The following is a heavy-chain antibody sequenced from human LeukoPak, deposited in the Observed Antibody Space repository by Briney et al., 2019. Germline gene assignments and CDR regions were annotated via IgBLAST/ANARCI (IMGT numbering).Heavy chain of an antibody. Sequence: GESLKISCKGSGYNIPSSWIGWVRQMPGKGLEWMGIIYPGDSDTRYSPSFQGQVTISVDKSISTAYLQWSSLKASDTAMYFCARVYGGNSVDYWGQGTLVTVSS. CDR3: ARVYGGNSVDY. CDR2: IYPGDSDT. CDR1: GYNIPSSW. V-gene: IGHV5-51*01. J-gene: IGHJ4*02. D-gene: IGHD4-23*01.